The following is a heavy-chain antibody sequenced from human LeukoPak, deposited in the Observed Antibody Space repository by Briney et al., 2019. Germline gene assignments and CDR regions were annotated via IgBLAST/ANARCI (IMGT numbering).Heavy chain of an antibody. CDR1: GYTFTGYY. CDR2: VNPNSGGT. V-gene: IGHV1-2*02. J-gene: IGHJ4*02. CDR3: ARVLLDYDILTGYYPDY. Sequence: ASVKVSCKASGYTFTGYYMHWVRQAPAQGLEWMGGVNPNSGGTNYAQKFQGRVTMTRDTSISTAYMELSRLRSDDTAVYYCARVLLDYDILTGYYPDYWGQGTLVTVSS. D-gene: IGHD3-9*01.